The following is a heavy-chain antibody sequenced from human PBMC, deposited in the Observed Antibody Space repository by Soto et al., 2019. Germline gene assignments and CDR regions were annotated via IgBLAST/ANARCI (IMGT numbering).Heavy chain of an antibody. CDR3: LRGGSGYTRDDVLEP. CDR1: GFTFSIYS. CDR2: ISSTSNPI. J-gene: IGHJ3*01. D-gene: IGHD2-2*02. Sequence: LRLSCVDSGFTFSIYSMNLVRHAPGKGLEWVSSISSTSNPIFYADSVKGRFTISRDNAKSSLYLQMNSLRAEDTAVYFCLRGGSGYTRDDVLEPWVQGRMVTVPS. V-gene: IGHV3-21*06.